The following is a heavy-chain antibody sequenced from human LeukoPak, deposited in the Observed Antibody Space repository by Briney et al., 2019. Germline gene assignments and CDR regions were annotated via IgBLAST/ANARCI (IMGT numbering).Heavy chain of an antibody. CDR1: GGTFSSYA. J-gene: IGHJ5*02. Sequence: ASVKVSCKASGGTFSSYAISWVRQAPGQGLEWMGGIILIFGTANYAQKFQGRVTITADESTSTAYMELSSLRSEDTAVYYCARYSSSPEGYNWFDPWGQGTLVTVSS. V-gene: IGHV1-69*13. CDR2: IILIFGTA. CDR3: ARYSSSPEGYNWFDP. D-gene: IGHD6-6*01.